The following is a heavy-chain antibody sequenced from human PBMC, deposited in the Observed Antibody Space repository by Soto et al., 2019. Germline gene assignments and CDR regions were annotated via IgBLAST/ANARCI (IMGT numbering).Heavy chain of an antibody. CDR1: GFTFSSYG. J-gene: IGHJ4*02. V-gene: IGHV3-30*18. D-gene: IGHD4-17*01. CDR2: ISYDGSNK. Sequence: QVQLVESGGGVVQPGRSLRLSCAASGFTFSSYGMHWFRQAPGKGLEWVAVISYDGSNKYYANSVNGRFPISRDNSKNKLYLQMNSLRAEDTAVYYCAKDPRPDYGGNSGGDYWGQGTLVTVSS. CDR3: AKDPRPDYGGNSGGDY.